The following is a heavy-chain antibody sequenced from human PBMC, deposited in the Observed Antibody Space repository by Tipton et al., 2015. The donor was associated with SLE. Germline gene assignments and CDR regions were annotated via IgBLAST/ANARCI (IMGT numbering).Heavy chain of an antibody. V-gene: IGHV4-39*07. CDR3: ARRYYDSSGFDAFDI. CDR1: GGSISSGSYY. J-gene: IGHJ3*02. CDR2: IYYSGST. Sequence: LRLSCTVSGGSISSGSYYWGWIRQPPGKGLEWIGSIYYSGSTYYNPSLKSRVTISVDTSKNQLSLKLSSVTAADTAVYYCARRYYDSSGFDAFDIWGQGTMVTVSS. D-gene: IGHD3-22*01.